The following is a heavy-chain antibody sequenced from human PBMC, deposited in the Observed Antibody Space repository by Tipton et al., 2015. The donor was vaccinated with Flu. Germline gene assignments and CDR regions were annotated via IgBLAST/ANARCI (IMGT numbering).Heavy chain of an antibody. CDR1: GGSISSSSHY. CDR3: ARRDCAGGICNPIPTAAMTAFGGAYDY. CDR2: IYHSGST. Sequence: LRLSCTVSGGSISSSSHYWGWIRQPPGKGLEWIGSIYHSGSTYYNPSLKSRVTISVDTSKNQFSLKLGSVTAGDTAVYYCARRDCAGGICNPIPTAAMTAFGGAYDYWGQGTLVTVSS. J-gene: IGHJ4*02. D-gene: IGHD2-8*02. V-gene: IGHV4-39*07.